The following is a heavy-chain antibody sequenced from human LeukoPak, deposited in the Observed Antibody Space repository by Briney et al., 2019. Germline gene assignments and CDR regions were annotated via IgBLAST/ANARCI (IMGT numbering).Heavy chain of an antibody. J-gene: IGHJ5*02. CDR1: GYTFTSYY. V-gene: IGHV1-46*01. CDR2: INPSRGST. CDR3: ARDGGDGYKANWFDT. Sequence: ASVKVSCKASGYTFTSYYMHWVRQAPGQGLEWMGIINPSRGSTSQAQTFQGRVTMTRGMSTSTVSMELSSLRSEDTAVYYCARDGGDGYKANWFDTWGQGTLVTVSS. D-gene: IGHD5-24*01.